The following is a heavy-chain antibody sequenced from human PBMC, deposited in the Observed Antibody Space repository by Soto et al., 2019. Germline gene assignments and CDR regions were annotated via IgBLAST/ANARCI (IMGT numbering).Heavy chain of an antibody. CDR3: GRRGSGSYYDY. Sequence: EVQLLESGGGLVQPGGSLRLSCAASGFTFSSYAMRWVRQAPVKGLEWVSAISGSGGSTYYADSVKGRFTISRDNSKNTLYLQMNSLRAEDTAVYYCGRRGSGSYYDYWGQGTLVTVSS. D-gene: IGHD1-26*01. V-gene: IGHV3-23*01. CDR2: ISGSGGST. J-gene: IGHJ4*02. CDR1: GFTFSSYA.